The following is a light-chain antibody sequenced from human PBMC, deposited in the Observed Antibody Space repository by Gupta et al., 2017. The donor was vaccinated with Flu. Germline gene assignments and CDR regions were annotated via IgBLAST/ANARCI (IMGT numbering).Light chain of an antibody. CDR3: STWDDSLSAQLV. Sequence: QSVLTQPPSVSGTPGQSVTISCSGSNSNIGGKYVFWYQQVPGTAPKLVIYRSNQRASGVPDRFSGYKSGTSASLAITGLRSEDAADYYWSTWDDSLSAQLVFGGGTKLTVL. V-gene: IGLV1-47*01. J-gene: IGLJ2*01. CDR1: NSNIGGKY. CDR2: RSN.